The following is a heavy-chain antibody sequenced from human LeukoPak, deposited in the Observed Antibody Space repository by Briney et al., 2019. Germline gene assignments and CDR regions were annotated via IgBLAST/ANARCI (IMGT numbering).Heavy chain of an antibody. V-gene: IGHV3-21*01. CDR3: ATDAGYGSGSYSY. CDR1: GFTFSSYS. Sequence: PGGSLRLSCAASGFTFSSYSMNWVRQAPGKGLEWVSSISSSGSYIYYADSVKVRFTISRDNAKNSLYLQMNSLRAEDTAVYYCATDAGYGSGSYSYWGQGTLVTVSS. D-gene: IGHD3-10*01. J-gene: IGHJ4*02. CDR2: ISSSGSYI.